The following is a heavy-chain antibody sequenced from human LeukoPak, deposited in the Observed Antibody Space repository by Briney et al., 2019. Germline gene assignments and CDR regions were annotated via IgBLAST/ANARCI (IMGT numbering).Heavy chain of an antibody. J-gene: IGHJ4*02. D-gene: IGHD3-3*01. CDR1: GFTFSSYA. Sequence: GGCLRLSCSVSGFTFSSYAMSWVRQAPGKGLEWVSVIYSGGSTYYADSVKGRFTISRDDSKNTLYLQMNSLRAEDTAVYYCARLPGEFTIYDYWGQGTLVTVSS. CDR3: ARLPGEFTIYDY. V-gene: IGHV3-66*04. CDR2: IYSGGST.